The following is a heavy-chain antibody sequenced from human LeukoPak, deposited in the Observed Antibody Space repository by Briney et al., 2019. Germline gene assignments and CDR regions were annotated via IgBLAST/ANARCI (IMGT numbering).Heavy chain of an antibody. J-gene: IGHJ4*02. D-gene: IGHD3-3*01. CDR2: INPNNGGT. V-gene: IGHV1-2*02. CDR3: ARDLWDYDFWSGYRS. CDR1: GYTFTGYY. Sequence: ASVKVSCKASGYTFTGYYMHWVRQAPGQGLEWMGWINPNNGGTNYAQKFQGRVTMTRDTSISTAYMELSRLRSDDTAVYYCARDLWDYDFWSGYRSWGQGTLVTVSS.